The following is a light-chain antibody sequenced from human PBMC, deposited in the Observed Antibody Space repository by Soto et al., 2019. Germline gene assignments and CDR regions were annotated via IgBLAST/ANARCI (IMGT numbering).Light chain of an antibody. V-gene: IGKV1-39*01. J-gene: IGKJ3*01. CDR1: QTIINY. CDR2: AAS. Sequence: DIKMTQSPSTLSGYVGDRVTITCRASQTIINYLSWYQQKPGKAPELLIYAASNLRTGVPSRFSGSGSGTDFTLTISGLQPEDFGTYSCQQSFSTLAFGPGTKVDIK. CDR3: QQSFSTLA.